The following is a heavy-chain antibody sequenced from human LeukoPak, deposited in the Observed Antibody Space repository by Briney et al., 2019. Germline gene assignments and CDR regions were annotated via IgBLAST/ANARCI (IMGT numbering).Heavy chain of an antibody. CDR1: SGSISTSNYY. D-gene: IGHD3-10*01. J-gene: IGHJ4*02. V-gene: IGHV4-39*07. CDR3: ARRYVRHYYGSGSYLDY. CDR2: INHSGST. Sequence: PSETLSLACTVSSGSISTSNYYWSWIRQPPGKGLEWIGEINHSGSTNYNPSLKSRVTISVDTSKNQFSLKLSSVTAADTAVYYCARRYVRHYYGSGSYLDYWGQGTLVTVSS.